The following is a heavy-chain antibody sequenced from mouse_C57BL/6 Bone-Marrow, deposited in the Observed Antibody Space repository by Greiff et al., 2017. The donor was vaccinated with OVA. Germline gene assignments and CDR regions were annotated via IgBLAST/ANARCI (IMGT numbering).Heavy chain of an antibody. V-gene: IGHV5-15*01. CDR3: ARHGITTVVDRYWYFDV. CDR1: GFTFSDYG. CDR2: ISNLAYSI. J-gene: IGHJ1*03. Sequence: EVKLVESGGGLVQPGGSLKLSCAASGFTFSDYGMAWVRQAPRKGPEWVAFISNLAYSIYYADTVTGRFTISRENAKNTLYLEMSSLRSEDTAMYYCARHGITTVVDRYWYFDVWGTGTTVTVSS. D-gene: IGHD1-1*01.